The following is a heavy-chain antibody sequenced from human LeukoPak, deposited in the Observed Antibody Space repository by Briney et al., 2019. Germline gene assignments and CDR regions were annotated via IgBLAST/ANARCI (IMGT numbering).Heavy chain of an antibody. CDR1: GFSFSNYW. CDR2: MNSDGSAT. V-gene: IGHV3-74*01. J-gene: IGHJ4*02. Sequence: PGGSLRLSCAASGFSFSNYWMHWVRQAPGKWLVWVTRMNSDGSATYYADSVQGRFTISRDNAKNTLDLQMNGLRAENTAMYFCAKGPNYFDSWGQGTLVTVSS. CDR3: AKGPNYFDS.